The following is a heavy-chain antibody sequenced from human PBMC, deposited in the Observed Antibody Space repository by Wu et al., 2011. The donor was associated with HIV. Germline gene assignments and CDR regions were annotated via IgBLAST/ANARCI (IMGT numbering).Heavy chain of an antibody. J-gene: IGHJ3*02. Sequence: QVQLVQSGAEVKKPGASVKVSCKASGYTFSNYGIHWVRQAPGQGLEWMGWISAYNGDTSYAQKLQVRVTMTTDTSTSTAYMELRSLRSDDTAVYYCARLKEWFGDLLDAVDIWGQGTMVTVSS. CDR3: ARLKEWFGDLLDAVDI. CDR1: GYTFSNYG. D-gene: IGHD3-10*01. CDR2: ISAYNGDT. V-gene: IGHV1-18*01.